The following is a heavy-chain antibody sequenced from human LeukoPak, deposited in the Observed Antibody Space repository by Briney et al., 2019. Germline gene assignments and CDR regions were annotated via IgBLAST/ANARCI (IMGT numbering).Heavy chain of an antibody. Sequence: SETLSLTCTVSGGSISSYYWSWIRQPAGKGLEWIGRIYTSGSTNYNPSLKSRVTMSVDTSKNQFSLKLSSETAADTAVYYCASVAAPKKYSSGWYGYNFDYWGQGTLVTVSS. CDR2: IYTSGST. D-gene: IGHD6-19*01. V-gene: IGHV4-4*07. CDR3: ASVAAPKKYSSGWYGYNFDY. CDR1: GGSISSYY. J-gene: IGHJ4*02.